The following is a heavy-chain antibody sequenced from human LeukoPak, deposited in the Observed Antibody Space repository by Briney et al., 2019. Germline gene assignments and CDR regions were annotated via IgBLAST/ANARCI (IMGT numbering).Heavy chain of an antibody. Sequence: EGSLRLSCAASGFTFNTYGMHWVRQAPGKGLEWVAFIRYDESNKYYAESVEGRFTISRDDSKNTVYLQMKSLGPEDTAMYYCAKDSDYYGSGSYPDLFYIDFWGQGALVTVS. J-gene: IGHJ4*02. V-gene: IGHV3-30*02. D-gene: IGHD3-10*01. CDR1: GFTFNTYG. CDR2: IRYDESNK. CDR3: AKDSDYYGSGSYPDLFYIDF.